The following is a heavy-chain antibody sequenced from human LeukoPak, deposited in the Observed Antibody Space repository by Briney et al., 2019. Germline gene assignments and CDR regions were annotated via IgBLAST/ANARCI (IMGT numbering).Heavy chain of an antibody. D-gene: IGHD3-22*01. CDR3: AKDRPLGDSYYDGSGYGLDY. CDR2: ISYDGNNE. Sequence: KSGGSLRLSCAASGFAFRGYGLHWVRQAPGRGLEWVAVISYDGNNEYYADSVKGRFTISRDNSKNTLYLQMNSLTAEDTAVYHCAKDRPLGDSYYDGSGYGLDYWGQGTLVTVSS. J-gene: IGHJ4*02. V-gene: IGHV3-30*18. CDR1: GFAFRGYG.